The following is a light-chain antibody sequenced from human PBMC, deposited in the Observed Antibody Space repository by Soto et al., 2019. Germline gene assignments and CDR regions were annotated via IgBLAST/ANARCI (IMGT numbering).Light chain of an antibody. V-gene: IGKV1-33*01. Sequence: DIQMAQSPSSLSASVGDRVTITCQASQDIKNNLNWYQQKSGKAPKLLIYDASDLETGVPSRFSESGSGTDFTFTINSLQPEDIATYYYQQYDNLPLTLGGGTQVEIK. J-gene: IGKJ4*01. CDR3: QQYDNLPLT. CDR2: DAS. CDR1: QDIKNN.